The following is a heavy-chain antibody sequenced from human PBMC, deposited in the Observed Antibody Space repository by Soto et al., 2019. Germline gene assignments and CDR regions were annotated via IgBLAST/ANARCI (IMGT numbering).Heavy chain of an antibody. CDR3: AKDFYDFWSGYSNYYGMDV. CDR1: GFTFSSYG. D-gene: IGHD3-3*01. V-gene: IGHV3-30*18. J-gene: IGHJ6*02. CDR2: ISYDGSNK. Sequence: GGSLILSCAASGFTFSSYGMHWVRQAPGKGLEWVAVISYDGSNKYYADSVKGRFTISRDNSKNTLYLQMNSLRAEDTAVYYCAKDFYDFWSGYSNYYGMDVWGQGTTVTVSS.